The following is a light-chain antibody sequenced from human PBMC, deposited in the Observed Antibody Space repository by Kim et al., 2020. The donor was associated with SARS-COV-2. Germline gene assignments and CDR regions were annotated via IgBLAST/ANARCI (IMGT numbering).Light chain of an antibody. V-gene: IGLV4-69*01. CDR1: SGHSNYD. Sequence: ASVKLTCTLSSGHSNYDIVWHQQQPEKGPRFLMKLKSDGSHNKGDGIPDRFSGSSSGAERYLTISSLQSEDEADYYCQTWDSGIQMFGGGTQLTVL. CDR3: QTWDSGIQM. CDR2: LKSDGSH. J-gene: IGLJ3*02.